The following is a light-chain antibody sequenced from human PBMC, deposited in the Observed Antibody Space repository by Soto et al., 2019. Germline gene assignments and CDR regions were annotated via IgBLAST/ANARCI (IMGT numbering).Light chain of an antibody. CDR2: MAS. CDR1: QSITNW. Sequence: DIQLTQSPSTLSASVGDRVTITCRASQSITNWLAWYQQKPGKAPKVLIHMASSLKSGVPSRFSGSGSGTEFTLTITSLQPDDSATYYCQQYKSRRTFGQGTKVDIK. J-gene: IGKJ1*01. V-gene: IGKV1-5*03. CDR3: QQYKSRRT.